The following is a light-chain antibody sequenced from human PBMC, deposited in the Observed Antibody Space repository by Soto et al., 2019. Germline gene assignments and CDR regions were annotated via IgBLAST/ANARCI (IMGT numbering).Light chain of an antibody. V-gene: IGKV1-5*03. J-gene: IGKJ1*01. CDR2: KAS. CDR3: QHYNSYSEA. CDR1: QTISSW. Sequence: DIQLTQAPSTLSGSVGDRVTITCRASQTISSWLAWYQQTPGKTTKPLIYKASTLKSGFPSRFSGSGSGTEFTLTIRSLQPDDFATYYCQHYNSYSEAFGQGTKVDIK.